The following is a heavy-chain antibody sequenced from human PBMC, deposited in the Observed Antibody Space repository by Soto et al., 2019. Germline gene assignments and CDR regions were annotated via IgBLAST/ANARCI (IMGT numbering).Heavy chain of an antibody. CDR3: AKEAVYSGSSWDF. Sequence: GGSLRLSCAASGFTFSSNAMSWVRQAPGKGLEWVSGISGSGGSTYYADSVKGRFTISRDNSKNTLQLQMNGLRGDDTAVYYCAKEAVYSGSSWDFWGQGTLVTSPQ. D-gene: IGHD6-6*01. CDR1: GFTFSSNA. CDR2: ISGSGGST. V-gene: IGHV3-23*01. J-gene: IGHJ4*02.